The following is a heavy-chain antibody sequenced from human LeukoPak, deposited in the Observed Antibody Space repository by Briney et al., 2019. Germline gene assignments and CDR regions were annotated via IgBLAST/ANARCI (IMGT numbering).Heavy chain of an antibody. CDR2: IYYSGST. D-gene: IGHD6-19*01. V-gene: IGHV4-59*08. Sequence: SETLSLTCSVSGGSISGSSWTWIRQPPGQGLEWIGYIYYSGSTDYNPSLKSRVTISVDTSKNQFSLKLNSVTAADSAVYYCARLVAVAGSSDWFDPWGQGILVTVSS. CDR3: ARLVAVAGSSDWFDP. CDR1: GGSISGSS. J-gene: IGHJ5*02.